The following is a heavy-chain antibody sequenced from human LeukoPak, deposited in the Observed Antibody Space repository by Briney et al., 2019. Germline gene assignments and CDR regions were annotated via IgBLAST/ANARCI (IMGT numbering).Heavy chain of an antibody. V-gene: IGHV3-53*01. J-gene: IGHJ6*02. CDR2: IYSGGRT. CDR3: ARDSDSDYVYDGMDV. D-gene: IGHD4-11*01. Sequence: PGGSLRLFCAASGFTVSSNYMRWVRQAPGKGLEWVSVIYSGGRTYSADSVKGRFTTTRDNSKNTLYLQMSGLRAEDTAVYYCARDSDSDYVYDGMDVWGQGTTVTVSS. CDR1: GFTVSSNY.